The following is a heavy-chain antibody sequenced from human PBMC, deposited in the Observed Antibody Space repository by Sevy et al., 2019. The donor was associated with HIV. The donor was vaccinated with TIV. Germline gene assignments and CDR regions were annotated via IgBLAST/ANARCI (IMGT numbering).Heavy chain of an antibody. V-gene: IGHV4-4*07. CDR3: AREDSSTWCFHF. CDR1: GGSISGSY. D-gene: IGHD6-13*01. J-gene: IGHJ4*02. CDR2: IYPSGNT. Sequence: SETLSLTCTVSGGSISGSYWSWIRQSAGKGLEWIGRIYPSGNTNYNPSLKSRVTMSVDTSKNHFTLKLTSVTAADTAAYYCAREDSSTWCFHFWGQGTLVTVSS.